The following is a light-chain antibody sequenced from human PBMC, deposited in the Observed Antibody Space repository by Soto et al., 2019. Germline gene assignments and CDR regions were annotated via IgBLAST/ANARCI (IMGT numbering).Light chain of an antibody. J-gene: IGLJ1*01. CDR1: SSDVGGYNY. Sequence: QSVLTQPPSASGSPGQSVTISCTGTSSDVGGYNYVSWYQQHPGKAPKLMIYEVSKRTSGVPDRFSGSKSGNTASLTVSGLQAEDEADYYCSPYAGSNNYVFGTGTKVTVL. CDR3: SPYAGSNNYV. V-gene: IGLV2-8*01. CDR2: EVS.